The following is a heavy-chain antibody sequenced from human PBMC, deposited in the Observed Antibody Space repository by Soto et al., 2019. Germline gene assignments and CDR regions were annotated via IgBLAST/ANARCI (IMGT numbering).Heavy chain of an antibody. J-gene: IGHJ4*02. CDR1: GFTFSSDA. D-gene: IGHD3-9*01. CDR3: AKHPLRYFDWLLSMDWYFDY. Sequence: PGGSLRLSCAASGFTFSSDAMSWVRQAPGKGLEWVSAISGSGGSTYYADSVKGRFTISRDNSKNTLYLQMNSLRAEDTAVYYCAKHPLRYFDWLLSMDWYFDYWGQGT. CDR2: ISGSGGST. V-gene: IGHV3-23*01.